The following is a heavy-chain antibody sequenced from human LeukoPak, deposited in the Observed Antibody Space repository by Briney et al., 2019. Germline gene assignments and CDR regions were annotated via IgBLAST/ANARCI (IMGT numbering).Heavy chain of an antibody. V-gene: IGHV4-39*01. Sequence: SETLSLTCTVSGGSISRSNYCSAWIRQPPGKGLEWIGSVSYSGSTYYNPSLKSRVTISLDTSKNQLSLNLSSVSAADSAVYYCASPKYAYSSSWYYFDYWGQGTLVTVSS. CDR3: ASPKYAYSSSWYYFDY. J-gene: IGHJ4*02. CDR2: VSYSGST. D-gene: IGHD6-13*01. CDR1: GGSISRSNYC.